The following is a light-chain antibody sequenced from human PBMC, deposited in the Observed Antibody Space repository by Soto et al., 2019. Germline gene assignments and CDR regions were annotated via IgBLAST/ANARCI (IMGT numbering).Light chain of an antibody. J-gene: IGKJ1*01. CDR3: QQFGGSSRT. Sequence: EIVLTQSPGTLSLSPGERATLSCRASQSVSSSYLAWYQQKPGQAPRLLIYGASFRATGIPDRFSGSGSGTDFTLTITRLEPEDFAVYYCQQFGGSSRTFGQGTKVEIK. V-gene: IGKV3-20*01. CDR1: QSVSSSY. CDR2: GAS.